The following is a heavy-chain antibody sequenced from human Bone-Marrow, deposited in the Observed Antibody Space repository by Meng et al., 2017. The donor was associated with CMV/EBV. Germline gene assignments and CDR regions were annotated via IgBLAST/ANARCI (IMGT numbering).Heavy chain of an antibody. CDR3: ARVPTMVRGVITGGGRHYYGMDV. CDR2: ISSSGSTI. Sequence: GESLKISWAASGFTFSDYYMSWIRQAPGKGLEWVSYISSSGSTIYYADSVKGRFTISRDNAKNSLYLQMNSLRAEDTAVYYCARVPTMVRGVITGGGRHYYGMDVWGQGTTVTVSS. V-gene: IGHV3-11*01. J-gene: IGHJ6*02. D-gene: IGHD3-10*01. CDR1: GFTFSDYY.